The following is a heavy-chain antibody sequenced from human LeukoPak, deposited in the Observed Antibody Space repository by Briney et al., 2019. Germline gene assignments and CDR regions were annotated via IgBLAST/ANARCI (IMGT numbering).Heavy chain of an antibody. D-gene: IGHD1-14*01. CDR3: ASAGYKDAFDI. CDR1: GGSFSGYY. J-gene: IGHJ3*02. V-gene: IGHV4-34*01. CDR2: INHSGST. Sequence: KPSETLSLTCAVYGGSFSGYYWSWIRQPPGKGLEWIGEINHSGSTNYNPSLKSRVTISVDTSKNQFSLKLSSVTAADTAVYYCASAGYKDAFDIWGQGTMVTVSS.